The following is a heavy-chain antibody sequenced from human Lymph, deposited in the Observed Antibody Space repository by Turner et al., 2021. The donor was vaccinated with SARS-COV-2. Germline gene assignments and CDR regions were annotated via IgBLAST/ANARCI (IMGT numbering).Heavy chain of an antibody. CDR2: IYSGGTT. CDR1: GILVSRNY. Sequence: EVQLVETGGGLIQPGGCLRLSCSASGILVSRNYMNWVRQAPGKGLEGDSVIYSGGTTYYADSVNGLFTISRDNSKNTLYLQMNSLRVDDTAVYYFARDLGTYGMEVWGQGTTVTVSS. V-gene: IGHV3-53*02. D-gene: IGHD6-13*01. J-gene: IGHJ6*02. CDR3: ARDLGTYGMEV.